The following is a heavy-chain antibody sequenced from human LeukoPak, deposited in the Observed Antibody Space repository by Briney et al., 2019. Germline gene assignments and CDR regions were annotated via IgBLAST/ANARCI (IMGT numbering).Heavy chain of an antibody. CDR1: GYSFTSYW. Sequence: KHGESLKISCKGSGYSFTSYWIGWVRQMPGKGLEWMGIIYPGDSDTRYSPSFQGQVTISADKSISTAYLQWSSLKASDTAMYYCARSWVRRYFDWLPDYWGQGTLVTVSS. CDR3: ARSWVRRYFDWLPDY. CDR2: IYPGDSDT. J-gene: IGHJ4*02. D-gene: IGHD3-9*01. V-gene: IGHV5-51*01.